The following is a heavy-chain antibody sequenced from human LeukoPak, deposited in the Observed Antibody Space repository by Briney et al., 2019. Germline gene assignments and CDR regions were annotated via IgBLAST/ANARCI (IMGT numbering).Heavy chain of an antibody. CDR3: TRRRAYFFDY. V-gene: IGHV3-49*04. CDR1: GFTFGDYA. CDR2: IRSKAYGGTT. Sequence: GGSLRLSCTASGFTFGDYAMSWVRQAPGKGLEWVGFIRSKAYGGTTEYAASVKGRFTISRDDSKSIAYLQMNSLKTEDTAVYYCTRRRAYFFDYWGQGTLVTVSS. J-gene: IGHJ4*02.